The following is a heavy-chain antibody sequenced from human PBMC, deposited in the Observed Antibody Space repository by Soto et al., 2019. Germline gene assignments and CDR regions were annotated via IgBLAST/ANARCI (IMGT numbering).Heavy chain of an antibody. J-gene: IGHJ4*02. CDR1: GGSISSGGYY. D-gene: IGHD1-26*01. CDR2: IYYSGST. CDR3: ARAGPRWSPKDY. Sequence: PSVTLFLTCTVSGGSISSGGYYWSWIRQHPGKGLEWIGYIYYSGSTYYNPSLKSRVTISVDTSKNQFSLKLSSVTAADTAVYYCARAGPRWSPKDYWGQGTLVTVSS. V-gene: IGHV4-31*03.